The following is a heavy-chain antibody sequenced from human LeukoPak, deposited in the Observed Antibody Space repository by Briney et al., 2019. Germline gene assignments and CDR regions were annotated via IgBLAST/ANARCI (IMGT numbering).Heavy chain of an antibody. V-gene: IGHV3-74*01. CDR3: AKPTVTNDYFDY. CDR1: GFTFSSYW. CDR2: INSDGSST. D-gene: IGHD4-17*01. Sequence: GGSLRLSCAASGFTFSSYWMHWVRQAPGKGLVWVSRINSDGSSTSYADSVKGRFTISRDNSKNTLYLQMNSLRAEGTAVYYCAKPTVTNDYFDYWGQGTLVTVSS. J-gene: IGHJ4*02.